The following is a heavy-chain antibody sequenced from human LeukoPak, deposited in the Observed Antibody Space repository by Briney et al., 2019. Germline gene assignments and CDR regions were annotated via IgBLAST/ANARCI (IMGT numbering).Heavy chain of an antibody. CDR1: GGTFSSYA. Sequence: ASVKVSCKASGGTFSSYAISWVRQAPGQGLEWMGGIIPIFGTANYAQKFQGRVTITTDESTSTAYMELSSLRAEDTAVYYCASYFTPRQQYYYYGMDVWGQGTTVTVSS. V-gene: IGHV1-69*05. D-gene: IGHD3-10*01. CDR2: IIPIFGTA. J-gene: IGHJ6*02. CDR3: ASYFTPRQQYYYYGMDV.